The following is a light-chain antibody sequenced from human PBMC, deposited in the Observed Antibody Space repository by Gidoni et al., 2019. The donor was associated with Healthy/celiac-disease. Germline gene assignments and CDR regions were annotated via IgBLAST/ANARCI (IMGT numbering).Light chain of an antibody. CDR3: QQYYSTPFT. CDR1: QSVLYSSNNKNY. J-gene: IGKJ3*01. Sequence: DIVVTLSPDSVAVSLGERATINCKSSQSVLYSSNNKNYLAWYQQKPGQPPKLLIYWASTRESGVPDRVSGSGSGTDFTLTISSLQAEDVAVYYCQQYYSTPFTFGPGTKVDIK. CDR2: WAS. V-gene: IGKV4-1*01.